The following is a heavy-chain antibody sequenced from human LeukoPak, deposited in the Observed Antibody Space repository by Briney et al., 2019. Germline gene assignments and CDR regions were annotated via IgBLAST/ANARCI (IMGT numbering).Heavy chain of an antibody. D-gene: IGHD3-22*01. V-gene: IGHV3-9*01. CDR2: ISWNSGST. Sequence: GGSLRLSCAASGFTFDDYAMHWVRQVPGKGLEWVSGISWNSGSTGYAGSVKGRFTMSRDNAKNSLYLQMNSLRAEDTAVYYCARGPRYYYDSSGYSYFDYWGQGTLVTVSS. CDR1: GFTFDDYA. J-gene: IGHJ4*02. CDR3: ARGPRYYYDSSGYSYFDY.